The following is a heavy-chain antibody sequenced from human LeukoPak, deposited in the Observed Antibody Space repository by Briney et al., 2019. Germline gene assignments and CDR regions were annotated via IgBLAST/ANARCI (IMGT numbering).Heavy chain of an antibody. CDR3: AKGDHYYDSSGRLY. V-gene: IGHV3-30*18. CDR1: GFTFSSYW. Sequence: GGSLRLSCVASGFTFSSYWMHWVRQAPGKGLEWVAVISYDGSNKYYADSVKGRFTISRDNSKNTLYLQMNSLRAEDTAVYYCAKGDHYYDSSGRLYWGQGTLVTVSS. CDR2: ISYDGSNK. D-gene: IGHD3-22*01. J-gene: IGHJ4*02.